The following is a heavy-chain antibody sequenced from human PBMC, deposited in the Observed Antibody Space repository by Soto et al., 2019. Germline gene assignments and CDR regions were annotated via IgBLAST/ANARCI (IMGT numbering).Heavy chain of an antibody. Sequence: QVQLQESGPGLVKPSETLSLTCTVSGGSISSYYWSWIRQPPGKGLEWIGYIYYSGSTNYNPSLKRRVTISVDTSKNQFSLKLSSVTAADTAVYYCARVVVAATTYFDYWGQGTLVTVSS. CDR1: GGSISSYY. CDR2: IYYSGST. J-gene: IGHJ4*02. D-gene: IGHD2-15*01. V-gene: IGHV4-59*01. CDR3: ARVVVAATTYFDY.